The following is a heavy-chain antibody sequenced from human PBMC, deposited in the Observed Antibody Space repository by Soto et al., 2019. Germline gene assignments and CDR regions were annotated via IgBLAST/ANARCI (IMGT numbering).Heavy chain of an antibody. V-gene: IGHV4-39*01. D-gene: IGHD3-9*01. CDR2: IYYSGST. CDR3: ARTASYDILIY. Sequence: QLQLQESGPGLVKPSETLSLTCTVSGGSISSSSYYWGWIRQPPGKGLEWIGSIYYSGSTYYNPSLTSRVTISVDTSKNQFSLKLSSVTAADTAVYYCARTASYDILIYWGQGTLVTVSS. J-gene: IGHJ4*02. CDR1: GGSISSSSYY.